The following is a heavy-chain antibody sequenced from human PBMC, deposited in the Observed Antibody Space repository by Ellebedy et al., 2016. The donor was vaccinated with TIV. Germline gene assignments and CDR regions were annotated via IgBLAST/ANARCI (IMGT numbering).Heavy chain of an antibody. CDR2: IKHDGGEK. CDR3: STLSDTGY. Sequence: PGGSLRLSCVVSGFTFSNSWMTWVRQAPGKGLQWVATIKHDGGEKYYVDSVKGRFSISRDNAKNTLYLQMNSLKAEDTAMYYCSTLSDTGYWGHGTLVTVSS. D-gene: IGHD1-1*01. V-gene: IGHV3-7*01. J-gene: IGHJ4*01. CDR1: GFTFSNSW.